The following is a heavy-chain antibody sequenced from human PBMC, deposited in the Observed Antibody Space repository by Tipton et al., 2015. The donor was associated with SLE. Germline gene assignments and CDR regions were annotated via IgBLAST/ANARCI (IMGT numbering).Heavy chain of an antibody. CDR2: IYYSGST. J-gene: IGHJ3*02. CDR1: GGSISSHY. V-gene: IGHV4-59*11. CDR3: ARAPRITIFGVAHDAFDI. D-gene: IGHD3-3*01. Sequence: TLSLTCTVSGGSISSHYWSWIRQPPGKGLEWIGYIYYSGSTNYNPSLKSQVTISVDTSKNQFSLKLSSVTAADTAVYYCARAPRITIFGVAHDAFDIWGQGTMVTVSS.